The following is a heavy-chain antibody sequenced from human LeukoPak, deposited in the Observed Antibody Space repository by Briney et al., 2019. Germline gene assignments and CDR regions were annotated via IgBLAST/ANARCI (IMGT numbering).Heavy chain of an antibody. J-gene: IGHJ6*03. Sequence: GGSLRLSCAASGFTFSSYGMYWVRQTPGKGLEWVAFIRNDGNNKYYAESVKGRFTISRDVSKNTLYLQMNSLRVEDTALYYCAVRDCSNTRCFGNNYYYMDVWGKGTTVTVSS. V-gene: IGHV3-30*02. CDR2: IRNDGNNK. CDR1: GFTFSSYG. CDR3: AVRDCSNTRCFGNNYYYMDV. D-gene: IGHD2-2*01.